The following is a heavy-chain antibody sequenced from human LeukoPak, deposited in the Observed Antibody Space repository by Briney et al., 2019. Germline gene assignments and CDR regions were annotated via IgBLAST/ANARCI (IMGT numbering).Heavy chain of an antibody. Sequence: PGGSLRLSCAASGFTFSSYWMHWVRQAPGKGLVWVSRIDTDGSNTAYADSVKGRFTISRDNAKNTLYLQMNSLRAEDTAVYYCAREGYSYGLDYYYGMDVWGQGTTVTVSS. CDR2: IDTDGSNT. V-gene: IGHV3-74*01. D-gene: IGHD5-18*01. J-gene: IGHJ6*02. CDR1: GFTFSSYW. CDR3: AREGYSYGLDYYYGMDV.